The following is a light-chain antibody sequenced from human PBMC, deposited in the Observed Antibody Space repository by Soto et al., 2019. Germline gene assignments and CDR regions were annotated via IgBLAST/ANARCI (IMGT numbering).Light chain of an antibody. CDR2: GAS. J-gene: IGKJ1*01. V-gene: IGKV3-20*01. CDR1: QSVSSSF. Sequence: EIVLTQSPGTLSLSPGERATLSCRASQSVSSSFLAWYQQKPGQAPRLLIYGASSRAPGIPDRFSGSGSGTDFPLTISRLEPEDFAVYYCQQYGSSPWTFGQGTKLEIK. CDR3: QQYGSSPWT.